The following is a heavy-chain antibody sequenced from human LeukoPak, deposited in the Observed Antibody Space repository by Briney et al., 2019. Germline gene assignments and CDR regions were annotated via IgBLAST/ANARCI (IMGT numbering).Heavy chain of an antibody. CDR3: AKGEDTMIVVVFDY. CDR2: ISGSGGST. Sequence: GGSLRLSCAASGFTFDDYAMHWVRQAPGKGLEWVSGISGSGGSTYYADSVKGRFTISRDNSKNTLYLQMNSLRAEDTAVYYCAKGEDTMIVVVFDYWGQGTLVTVSS. V-gene: IGHV3-23*01. D-gene: IGHD3-22*01. CDR1: GFTFDDYA. J-gene: IGHJ4*02.